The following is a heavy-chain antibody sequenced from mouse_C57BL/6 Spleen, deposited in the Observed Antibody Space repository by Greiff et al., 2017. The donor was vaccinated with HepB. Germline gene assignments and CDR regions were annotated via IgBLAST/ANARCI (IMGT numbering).Heavy chain of an antibody. CDR2: IDPSDSYT. CDR1: GYTFTSYW. V-gene: IGHV1-50*01. J-gene: IGHJ1*03. CDR3: ARAIPGYFDV. Sequence: QVQLKQPGAELVKPGASVKLSCKASGYTFTSYWMQWVKQRPGQGLEWIGEIDPSDSYTNYNQKFKGKATLTVDTSSSTAYMQLSSLTSEDSAVYYCARAIPGYFDVWGTGTTVTVSS.